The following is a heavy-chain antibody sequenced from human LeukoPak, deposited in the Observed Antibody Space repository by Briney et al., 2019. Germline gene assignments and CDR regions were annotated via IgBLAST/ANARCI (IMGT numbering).Heavy chain of an antibody. CDR3: AKDAFPYNGVYDAFDI. Sequence: GGSLRLSCVASGFTFSGYAMNWVRQAPGKGLEWVSHISGGGGDTYYADSLKGRSTVSRDNSRKTLYLQINSLRAGDTAVYYCAKDAFPYNGVYDAFDIWGQGTVVTVSS. CDR1: GFTFSGYA. V-gene: IGHV3-23*01. CDR2: ISGGGGDT. D-gene: IGHD3-10*01. J-gene: IGHJ3*02.